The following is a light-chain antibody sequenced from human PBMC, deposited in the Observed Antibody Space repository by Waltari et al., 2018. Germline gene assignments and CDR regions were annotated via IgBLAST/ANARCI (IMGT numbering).Light chain of an antibody. V-gene: IGKV3-20*01. CDR1: QSISKY. CDR3: QKYGTLPAT. J-gene: IGKJ1*01. Sequence: EIMLTQSPGTLSLSPGDRATLSCRASQSISKYLAWYQQKPGQAPRLLIYDAASRATGIPDRFGGSGSGTDFSLTISRLEPEDSAVYYCQKYGTLPATFGQGTKVEIK. CDR2: DAA.